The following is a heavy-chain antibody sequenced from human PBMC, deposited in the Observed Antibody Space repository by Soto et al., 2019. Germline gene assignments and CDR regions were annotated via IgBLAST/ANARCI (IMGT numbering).Heavy chain of an antibody. Sequence: QVQLVQSGAEVKKPGSSVKVSCKASGGTFSSYAISWVRQAPGQGLEWMGGIIPIFGTANYAQKFQGRVTITADDSTSTAYMELSSLRSEDTAVYYCARAYCGGDCYSWWYFDLWGRGTLVTVSS. CDR3: ARAYCGGDCYSWWYFDL. CDR2: IIPIFGTA. D-gene: IGHD2-21*02. J-gene: IGHJ2*01. V-gene: IGHV1-69*12. CDR1: GGTFSSYA.